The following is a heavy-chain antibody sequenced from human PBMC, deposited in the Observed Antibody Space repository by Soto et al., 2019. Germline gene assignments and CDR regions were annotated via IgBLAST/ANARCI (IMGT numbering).Heavy chain of an antibody. Sequence: QVQLVESGGGVVQPGRSLRLSCAASGFTFSSYGMHWVRQAPGKGLEWVAVIWYDGSNKYYADSVKGRFTISRDNSKNTLYLQMNSLRAEDSAVYYCARDHGDTRSYYYYMVVWGKGTTVTVSS. D-gene: IGHD2-21*02. CDR1: GFTFSSYG. CDR2: IWYDGSNK. J-gene: IGHJ6*03. V-gene: IGHV3-33*01. CDR3: ARDHGDTRSYYYYMVV.